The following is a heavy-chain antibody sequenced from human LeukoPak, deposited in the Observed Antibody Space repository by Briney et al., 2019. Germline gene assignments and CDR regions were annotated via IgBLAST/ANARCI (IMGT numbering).Heavy chain of an antibody. J-gene: IGHJ5*02. CDR1: GFTFDDYG. CDR2: INWNGGST. D-gene: IGHD6-13*01. CDR3: ARAAAVSGAFRDNWFDP. Sequence: GGSLRLSCAASGFTFDDYGMSWVRQAPGKGLEWVSGINWNGGSTGYADSVKGRFTISRDNSKNTLYLQMNSLSAEDTAVYYCARAAAVSGAFRDNWFDPWGQGTLVTVSS. V-gene: IGHV3-20*04.